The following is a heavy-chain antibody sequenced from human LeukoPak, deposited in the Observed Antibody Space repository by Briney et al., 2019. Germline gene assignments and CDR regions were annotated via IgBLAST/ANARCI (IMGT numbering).Heavy chain of an antibody. CDR3: AKPLFDSSGYYMT. V-gene: IGHV3-23*01. CDR2: ISGSGGST. D-gene: IGHD3-22*01. J-gene: IGHJ5*02. CDR1: GFTFSSYA. Sequence: GGSLRLSCAASGFTFSSYAMSWVRQAPGKGLEWVSAISGSGGSTYYADSVKGRFTIPRDNSKNTLYLQMNSLRAEDTAVYYCAKPLFDSSGYYMTWGQGTLVTVSS.